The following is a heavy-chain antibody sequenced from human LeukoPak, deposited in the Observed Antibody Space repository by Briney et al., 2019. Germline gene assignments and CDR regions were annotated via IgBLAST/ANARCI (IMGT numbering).Heavy chain of an antibody. J-gene: IGHJ5*02. CDR3: ARDSVGAKSLGFDP. D-gene: IGHD1-26*01. Sequence: PSETLSITCTVSGGSISSGSYYWSWIRQPAGKGLEWIGRIYTSGSTNYNPSLKSRVTISVDTSKNQFSLKLSSVTAADTAVYYCARDSVGAKSLGFDPWGQGTLVTVSS. CDR2: IYTSGST. CDR1: GGSISSGSYY. V-gene: IGHV4-61*02.